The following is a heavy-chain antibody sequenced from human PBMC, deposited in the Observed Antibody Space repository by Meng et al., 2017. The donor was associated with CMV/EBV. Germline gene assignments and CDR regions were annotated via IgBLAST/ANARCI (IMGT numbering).Heavy chain of an antibody. V-gene: IGHV3-30-3*01. CDR2: ISYDGSNK. D-gene: IGHD2-2*01. CDR3: ARESCSSTSCYVGGAPYYYYGMDV. CDR1: GFTFSSYA. J-gene: IGHJ6*02. Sequence: GESLKISCAASGFTFSSYAMHWVRQAPGKGLEWVAVISYDGSNKYYADSVKGRFTISRDNSKNTLYLKMNSLRAEDTAVYYCARESCSSTSCYVGGAPYYYYGMDVWGQGTTVTVSS.